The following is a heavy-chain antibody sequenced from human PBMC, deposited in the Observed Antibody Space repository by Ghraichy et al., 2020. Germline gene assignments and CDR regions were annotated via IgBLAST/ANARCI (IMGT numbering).Heavy chain of an antibody. CDR2: IYYSGST. V-gene: IGHV4-31*03. CDR3: ARGAPDSSGYYRPLETRYYFDY. Sequence: SETLSLTCTVSGGSISSGGYYWSWIRQHPGKGLEWIGYIYYSGSTYYNPSLKSRVTISVDTSKNQFSLKLSSVTAADTAVYYCARGAPDSSGYYRPLETRYYFDYWGQGTLVTVSS. J-gene: IGHJ4*02. CDR1: GGSISSGGYY. D-gene: IGHD3-22*01.